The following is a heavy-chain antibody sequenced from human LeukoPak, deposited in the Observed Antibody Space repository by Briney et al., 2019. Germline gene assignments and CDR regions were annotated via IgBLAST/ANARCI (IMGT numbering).Heavy chain of an antibody. CDR1: GGSISSYY. CDR2: IYYSGST. Sequence: SETLSLTCTVSGGSISSYYWSWIRQPPGKGLEWIGYIYYSGSTNYNPSLKSRGTISVDTSKNQFSLKLSSVPAADTAVYYCARGRDTAMDNYYFDYWGQGTLVTVSS. D-gene: IGHD5-18*01. CDR3: ARGRDTAMDNYYFDY. J-gene: IGHJ4*02. V-gene: IGHV4-59*01.